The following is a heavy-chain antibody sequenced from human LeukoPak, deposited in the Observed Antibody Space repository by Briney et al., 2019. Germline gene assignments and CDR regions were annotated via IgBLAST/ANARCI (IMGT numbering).Heavy chain of an antibody. J-gene: IGHJ6*02. CDR2: ISSCSSYI. CDR1: GFTFSSYS. D-gene: IGHD3-10*01. V-gene: IGHV3-21*01. CDR3: ARAGYYGSGSYIYYYGMDV. Sequence: PGGSLRLSCAASGFTFSSYSMNWVRQAPGKGLEWVSSISSCSSYIYYADSVKGRFTISRDNAKNSLYLQMNSLRAEDTAVYYCARAGYYGSGSYIYYYGMDVWGQGTTVTVSS.